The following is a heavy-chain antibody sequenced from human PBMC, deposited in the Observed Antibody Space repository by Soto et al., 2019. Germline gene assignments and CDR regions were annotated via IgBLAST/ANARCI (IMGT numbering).Heavy chain of an antibody. J-gene: IGHJ4*02. Sequence: PEGSLRLSCAASGFTFSSYAMSWVRQAPGKGLEWVSGISGSGGSTYYADSVKGRFTISRDNSKNTLYLQMNSLRAGDTAVYYCAKGHPPYSNYVHYFDYWGQGTLVTVSS. CDR2: ISGSGGST. CDR1: GFTFSSYA. D-gene: IGHD4-4*01. CDR3: AKGHPPYSNYVHYFDY. V-gene: IGHV3-23*01.